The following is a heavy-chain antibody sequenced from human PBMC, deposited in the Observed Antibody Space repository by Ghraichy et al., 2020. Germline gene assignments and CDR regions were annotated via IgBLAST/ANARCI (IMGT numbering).Heavy chain of an antibody. CDR2: IRYDGSNK. V-gene: IGHV3-30*02. CDR1: GFTFSSYG. CDR3: AKDWFDP. J-gene: IGHJ5*02. Sequence: LSLTCAASGFTFSSYGMHWVRQAPGKGLEWVAFIRYDGSNKYYADSVKGRFTISRDNSKNTLYLQMNSLRAEDTAVYYCAKDWFDPWGQGTLVTVSS.